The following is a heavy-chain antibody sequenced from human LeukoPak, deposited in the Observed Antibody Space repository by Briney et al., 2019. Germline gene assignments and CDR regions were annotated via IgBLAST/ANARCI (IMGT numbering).Heavy chain of an antibody. CDR2: ISSSGSTI. CDR1: GFTFSSYS. CDR3: AGEGAAAGTWFRNY. V-gene: IGHV3-48*04. J-gene: IGHJ4*02. Sequence: GGSLRLSCAASGFTFSSYSMNWVRQAPGKGLEWVSYISSSGSTIYYADSVKGRFTISRDNAKNSLYLQMNSLRAEDTAVYYCAGEGAAAGTWFRNYWGQGTLVTVSS. D-gene: IGHD6-13*01.